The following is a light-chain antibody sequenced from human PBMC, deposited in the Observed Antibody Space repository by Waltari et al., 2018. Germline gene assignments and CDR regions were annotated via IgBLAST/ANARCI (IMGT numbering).Light chain of an antibody. V-gene: IGKV3-15*01. J-gene: IGKJ4*01. CDR1: QSINSN. Sequence: EIVMTQSPATLSVSPGERATLSCRASQSINSNLAGYQQKPGQAPRLLIYGASTRATGIPARFSGSGSGTEFTLTISSLQSEDFAVYYCQQYYNWPPITFGGGAKVEIK. CDR3: QQYYNWPPIT. CDR2: GAS.